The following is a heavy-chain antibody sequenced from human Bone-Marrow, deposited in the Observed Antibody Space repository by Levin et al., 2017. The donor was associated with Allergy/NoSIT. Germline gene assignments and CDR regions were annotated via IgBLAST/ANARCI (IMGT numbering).Heavy chain of an antibody. CDR1: GGNFISYT. Sequence: PWASVKVSCKASGGNFISYTINWVRQAPGQGLEWMGGIIPISGTPNYAQKFQGRVTITADEVTTTAYMELSRLRSEDTAMYYCARDTGPWGQGTLVTVSS. V-gene: IGHV1-69*13. CDR2: IIPISGTP. J-gene: IGHJ5*02. CDR3: ARDTGP. D-gene: IGHD3-10*01.